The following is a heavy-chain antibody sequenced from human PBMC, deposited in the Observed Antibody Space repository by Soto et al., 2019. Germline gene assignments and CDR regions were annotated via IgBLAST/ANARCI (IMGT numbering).Heavy chain of an antibody. Sequence: LSLTCTVSGGSISSSSYYWGWIRQPPGKGLEWFGSIYYSGSTYYDPSLKSRVTISVDTSKNQFSLKLSSVTAADTAVYYCARVATYYDILTGYHATNWFDPWGQGTLVTVSS. CDR3: ARVATYYDILTGYHATNWFDP. D-gene: IGHD3-9*01. V-gene: IGHV4-39*01. J-gene: IGHJ5*02. CDR2: IYYSGST. CDR1: GGSISSSSYY.